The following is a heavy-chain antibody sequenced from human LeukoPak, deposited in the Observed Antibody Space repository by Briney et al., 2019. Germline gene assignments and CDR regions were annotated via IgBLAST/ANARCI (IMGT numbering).Heavy chain of an antibody. Sequence: PGGSLRLSCAASGFTFSSYSMNWVRQAPGKGLEWVSSISGSSSYIYYADSVKGRFTISRDNAKNSLYVQMNSLRAEDTAVYYCARDGGYGVDPWGQGTLVTVSS. CDR3: ARDGGYGVDP. D-gene: IGHD5-12*01. V-gene: IGHV3-21*01. CDR2: ISGSSSYI. CDR1: GFTFSSYS. J-gene: IGHJ5*02.